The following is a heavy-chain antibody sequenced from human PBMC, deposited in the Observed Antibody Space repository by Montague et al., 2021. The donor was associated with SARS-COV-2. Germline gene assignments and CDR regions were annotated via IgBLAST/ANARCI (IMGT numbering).Heavy chain of an antibody. Sequence: SETLSLTCAVYGGSFSGYYWSWIRQPPGKGLEWIGEINHSGSTNYNPSLKSRVTISVDTSKNQFSLKLSSVTAADTAVYYCATLPSSITISGVVQGYYFDDWGQGTLVTVSS. V-gene: IGHV4-34*01. CDR2: INHSGST. D-gene: IGHD3-3*01. J-gene: IGHJ4*02. CDR3: ATLPSSITISGVVQGYYFDD. CDR1: GGSFSGYY.